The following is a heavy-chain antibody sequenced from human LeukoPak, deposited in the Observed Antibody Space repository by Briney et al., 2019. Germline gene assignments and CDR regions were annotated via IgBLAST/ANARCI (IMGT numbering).Heavy chain of an antibody. CDR3: ARGERVTYYDILTGYDY. CDR1: GYTFTSYD. V-gene: IGHV1-8*03. D-gene: IGHD3-9*01. Sequence: ASVKVSCKASGYTFTSYDINWVRQATGQGLEWMGWMNPNSGNTGYAQKFQGRVTITRNTSISTAYMELSSLRSEDTAVYYCARGERVTYYDILTGYDYWGQGTLVTVSS. J-gene: IGHJ4*02. CDR2: MNPNSGNT.